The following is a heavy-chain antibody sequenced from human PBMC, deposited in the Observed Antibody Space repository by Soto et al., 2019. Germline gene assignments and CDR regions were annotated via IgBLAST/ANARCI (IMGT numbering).Heavy chain of an antibody. CDR2: MRAKAFGGTT. V-gene: IGHV3-49*04. CDR3: TRXGAYTSPPYYYFYAMDV. D-gene: IGHD2-2*01. J-gene: IGHJ6*01. Sequence: GGSLRLSCEGSGFTFRDYAISWVRQAPGKGLQWVGFMRAKAFGGTTEYATFVKGRFTISRDDSKSVAYLQMNSVETEDTAVYYCTRXGAYTSPPYYYFYAMDVWGQGTRVTVSS. CDR1: GFTFRDYA.